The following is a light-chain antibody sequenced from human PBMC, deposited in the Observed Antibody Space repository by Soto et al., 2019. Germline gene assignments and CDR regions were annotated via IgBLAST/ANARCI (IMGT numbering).Light chain of an antibody. CDR1: SSDVGGYNY. CDR2: DVS. V-gene: IGLV2-14*01. J-gene: IGLJ3*02. CDR3: SSYTSISTLV. Sequence: QSALTQPASVSGSPGQSITISCTGTSSDVGGYNYVSWYQQHPGTAPKLMIYDVSNRPSGVSNRFSGSKAGNTASLTISGLQAEDEADYYCSSYTSISTLVFGGGTKLTVL.